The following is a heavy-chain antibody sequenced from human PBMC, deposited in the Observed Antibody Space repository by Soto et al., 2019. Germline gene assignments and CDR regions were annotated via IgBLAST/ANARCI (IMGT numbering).Heavy chain of an antibody. CDR2: IYHSGST. D-gene: IGHD1-26*01. CDR1: GGSISSSDW. V-gene: IGHV4-4*02. Sequence: PSETLSLTCAVSGGSISSSDWWSWVRQPPGKELEWIGGIYHSGSTNYNPSLKSRVTISVDKSKNQFSLKLSSVTASGTAVYYCARACLGAPVGYYQHSGQGALVTGS. CDR3: ARACLGAPVGYYQH. J-gene: IGHJ1*01.